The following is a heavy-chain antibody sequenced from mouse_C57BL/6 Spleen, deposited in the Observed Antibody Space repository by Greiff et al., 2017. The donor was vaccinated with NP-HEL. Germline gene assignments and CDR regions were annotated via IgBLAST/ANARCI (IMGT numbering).Heavy chain of an antibody. CDR3: ARQGVYYGSSRPWYFDV. J-gene: IGHJ1*03. CDR1: GYTFTDYN. Sequence: EVQLQQSGPELVKPGASVKITCKASGYTFTDYNMDWVKQSHGKSLEWIGDINPNNGGTIYNQKFKGKATLTVDKSSSTAYMELRSLTSEDTAVYYCARQGVYYGSSRPWYFDVWGTGTTVTVSS. V-gene: IGHV1-18*01. CDR2: INPNNGGT. D-gene: IGHD1-1*01.